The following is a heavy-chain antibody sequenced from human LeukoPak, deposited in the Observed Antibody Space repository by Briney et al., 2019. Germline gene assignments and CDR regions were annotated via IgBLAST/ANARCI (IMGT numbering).Heavy chain of an antibody. D-gene: IGHD3-22*01. V-gene: IGHV3-30-3*01. CDR3: ATHYYDSSGYYSPDY. Sequence: PGGSLRLSCAASGFTFSNYAMHWVRQASGKGLAWVALISSDGSQKYYADSVKGRFTISRDNSKNTLYLQVNSLRAEDTAVYYCATHYYDSSGYYSPDYWGQGTLVTVSS. J-gene: IGHJ4*02. CDR2: ISSDGSQK. CDR1: GFTFSNYA.